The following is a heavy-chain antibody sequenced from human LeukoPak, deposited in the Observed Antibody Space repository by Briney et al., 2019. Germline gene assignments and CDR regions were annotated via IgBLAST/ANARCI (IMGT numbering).Heavy chain of an antibody. J-gene: IGHJ4*02. CDR1: GFTFNKYS. V-gene: IGHV3-48*04. D-gene: IGHD5-24*01. Sequence: PGGSLRLSCAASGFTFNKYSMSWVRQAPGKGLEWITYIDGSSANIYYADSVKGRSTTSRGNAKNSVYLHMNSLRAEDTAVYYCATYGRDGYKGFYWGQGTLVTVYS. CDR3: ATYGRDGYKGFY. CDR2: IDGSSANI.